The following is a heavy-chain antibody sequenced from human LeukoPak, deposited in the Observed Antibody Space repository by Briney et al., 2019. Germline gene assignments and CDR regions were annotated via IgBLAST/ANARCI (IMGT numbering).Heavy chain of an antibody. J-gene: IGHJ4*02. D-gene: IGHD2/OR15-2a*01. CDR3: VKGGGVISYYFDY. CDR2: INPNNGGT. CDR1: GYTFTGYY. V-gene: IGHV1-2*06. Sequence: ASVKVSCKASGYTFTGYYIHWVRQAPGQGLEWMGRINPNNGGTNYAQKFQGRVTMTRDMSMSTAYMELSRLRSVDTAVYYCVKGGGVISYYFDYWGQGTLVTVSS.